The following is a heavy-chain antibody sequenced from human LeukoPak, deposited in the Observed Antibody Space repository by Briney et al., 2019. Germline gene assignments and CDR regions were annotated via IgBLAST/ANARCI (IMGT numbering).Heavy chain of an antibody. J-gene: IGHJ6*02. CDR3: ARDFYASVYCSGGSCYDYYYYGMDV. V-gene: IGHV3-48*03. Sequence: GGSLRLSCAASGLTFSSYEMNWVRQAPGKGLEWVSYISSSGSTIYYADSVKGRFTISRDNAKNSLYLQMNSLRAEDTAVYYCARDFYASVYCSGGSCYDYYYYGMDVWGQGTTVTVSS. D-gene: IGHD2-15*01. CDR1: GLTFSSYE. CDR2: ISSSGSTI.